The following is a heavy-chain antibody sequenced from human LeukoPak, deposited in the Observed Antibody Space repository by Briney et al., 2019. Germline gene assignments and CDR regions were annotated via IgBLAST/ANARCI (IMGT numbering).Heavy chain of an antibody. V-gene: IGHV4-39*01. CDR3: ASETYDCESRGNLSSPFDY. CDR2: IYYSVST. J-gene: IGHJ4*02. D-gene: IGHD3-22*01. Sequence: PSETLSLTCTVSGGSICSSSYYWGWIRQPPGKGLEWIVSIYYSVSTYSNPSLKSRVTISVDTSKNQFSLKLSSGTPADRAVYSCASETYDCESRGNLSSPFDYWGQGTLVTVSS. CDR1: GGSICSSSYY.